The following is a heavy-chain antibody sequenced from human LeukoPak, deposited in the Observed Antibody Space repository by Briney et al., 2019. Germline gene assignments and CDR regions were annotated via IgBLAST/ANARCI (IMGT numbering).Heavy chain of an antibody. CDR2: IRSTGDST. J-gene: IGHJ6*03. CDR3: GRSRRINASLYYYMDV. D-gene: IGHD2-15*01. V-gene: IGHV3-23*01. Sequence: GGSLRLSCAASGFTFSSYAITWVRQAPGKGLEWVSSIRSTGDSTFYADSVKGRFTISRDNSKNTVYLLMNSLRTEDTAVYYCGRSRRINASLYYYMDVWGKGTTVTVSS. CDR1: GFTFSSYA.